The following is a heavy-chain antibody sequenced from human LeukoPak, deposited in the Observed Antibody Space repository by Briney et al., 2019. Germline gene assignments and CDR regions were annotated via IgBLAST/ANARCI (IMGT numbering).Heavy chain of an antibody. J-gene: IGHJ4*02. CDR2: INHSGST. CDR3: AGRTDGYCTGGSCYGPTLDY. CDR1: GGSFSGYY. D-gene: IGHD2-15*01. V-gene: IGHV4-34*01. Sequence: NPSETLSLTCAVYGGSFSGYYWSWIRQPPGKGLEWIGEINHSGSTNYNPSLKSRVTISVDTSKNQFSLKLSSVTAADTAVYYCAGRTDGYCTGGSCYGPTLDYWGQGTLVTVSS.